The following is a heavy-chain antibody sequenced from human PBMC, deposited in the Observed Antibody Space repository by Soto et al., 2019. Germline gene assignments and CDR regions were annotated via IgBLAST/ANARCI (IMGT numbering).Heavy chain of an antibody. J-gene: IGHJ4*02. CDR2: ITYDGSFQ. CDR1: GFNFDNYG. Sequence: GGSLRLSCQASGFNFDNYGMHWVRQAPGKGLEWVAVITYDGSFQYYADFVKGRFTISRDNSKNTLSLHLNTLKPEDTAVYHCAKDRVGGTFYTPLAFWGQGTLVTVSS. V-gene: IGHV3-30*18. D-gene: IGHD1-7*01. CDR3: AKDRVGGTFYTPLAF.